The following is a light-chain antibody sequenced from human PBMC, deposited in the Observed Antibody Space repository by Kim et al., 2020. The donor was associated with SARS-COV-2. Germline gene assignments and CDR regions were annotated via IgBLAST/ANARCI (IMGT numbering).Light chain of an antibody. V-gene: IGLV3-9*01. Sequence: SYELTQPLSVSVALGQTARITCGGTSIGNKNVHWYQQKPGQGPVLVIYMDKKSPSGLPARISGSKSGNTATLTISGAQAGDEADYYGQVWDSSTVLFRGGNRLTVV. J-gene: IGLJ2*01. CDR2: MDK. CDR3: QVWDSSTVL. CDR1: SIGNKN.